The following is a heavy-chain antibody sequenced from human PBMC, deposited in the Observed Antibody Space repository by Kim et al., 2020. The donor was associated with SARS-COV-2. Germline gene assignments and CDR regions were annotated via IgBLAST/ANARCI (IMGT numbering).Heavy chain of an antibody. J-gene: IGHJ4*02. D-gene: IGHD2-15*01. Sequence: LTSRVTISVDTSKNQFSLRLSSVTAADTAVYYCARAYCSGGSCYPAEYDYWGQGTLVTVSS. V-gene: IGHV4-59*01. CDR3: ARAYCSGGSCYPAEYDY.